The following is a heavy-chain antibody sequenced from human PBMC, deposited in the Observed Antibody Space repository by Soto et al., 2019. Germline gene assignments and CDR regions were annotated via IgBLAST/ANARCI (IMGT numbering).Heavy chain of an antibody. CDR3: AKDNSPYSGYNSFDY. CDR1: GFTFSSYV. CDR2: ISGSGTNT. V-gene: IGHV3-23*01. D-gene: IGHD5-12*01. Sequence: EVRLLESGGGLIQSGGSLRLSCAASGFTFSSYVMSWVRQAPGTGLEWVSGISGSGTNTYYADSVKGRFTISRGNSKNTLYLQMTSLRAEDTAEYYCAKDNSPYSGYNSFDYWGEGTLVTVSS. J-gene: IGHJ4*02.